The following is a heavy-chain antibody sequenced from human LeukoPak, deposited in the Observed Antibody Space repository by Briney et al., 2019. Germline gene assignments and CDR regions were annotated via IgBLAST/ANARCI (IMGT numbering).Heavy chain of an antibody. CDR3: ARDGYGSGTGAFDI. V-gene: IGHV4-59*01. D-gene: IGHD3-10*01. Sequence: SETLSLTCTVSGGSISSYYWSWIRQPPGKGLEWIGYIYYSGSTNYNPSLKSRVTISVDTSKNQFSLKLSSVTAADTAVYYCARDGYGSGTGAFDIWGQGTMVTVSS. J-gene: IGHJ3*02. CDR2: IYYSGST. CDR1: GGSISSYY.